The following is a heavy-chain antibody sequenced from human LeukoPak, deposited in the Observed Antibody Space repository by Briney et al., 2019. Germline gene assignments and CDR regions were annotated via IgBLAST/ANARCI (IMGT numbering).Heavy chain of an antibody. D-gene: IGHD2-21*01. Sequence: GGSVKVSCKASGNTFANFDVNWVRLATGQGLQWMGWMNPKSGDRGYAHNFRGRLTITRNTSISTVYMELSSLRSEDTAVYFCATGAGLFEDAFHIWGQGTVVTVSS. CDR1: GNTFANFD. CDR3: ATGAGLFEDAFHI. J-gene: IGHJ3*02. V-gene: IGHV1-8*03. CDR2: MNPKSGDR.